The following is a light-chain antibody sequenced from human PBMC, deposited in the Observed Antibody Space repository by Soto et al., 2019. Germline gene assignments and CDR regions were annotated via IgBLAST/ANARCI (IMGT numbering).Light chain of an antibody. J-gene: IGKJ3*01. Sequence: DIQMTHPPSSLSATVGDRVTITCRASQTIGKYLNWYQQQPGKVPKLLIYDASYLQSGVPSRFSGSESGTDFTLNISDLRPEDFATYYCQQSFSIPFTFGPGTKVDIK. CDR2: DAS. CDR3: QQSFSIPFT. CDR1: QTIGKY. V-gene: IGKV1-39*01.